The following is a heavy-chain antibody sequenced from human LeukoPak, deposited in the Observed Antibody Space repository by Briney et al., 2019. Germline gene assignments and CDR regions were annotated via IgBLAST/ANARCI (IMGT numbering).Heavy chain of an antibody. D-gene: IGHD6-19*01. CDR1: GYTFTSYG. CDR2: ISAYNGNT. J-gene: IGHJ4*02. V-gene: IGHV1-18*01. CDR3: ARAFRAVAATYYFDY. Sequence: ASVKVSCKASGYTFTSYGMSWVRQAPGQGLEWVGWISAYNGNTNYAHKLQGRVTMTTDTSTSTAYMELRSLRSDDTAVYYCARAFRAVAATYYFDYWGQGTLVTVSS.